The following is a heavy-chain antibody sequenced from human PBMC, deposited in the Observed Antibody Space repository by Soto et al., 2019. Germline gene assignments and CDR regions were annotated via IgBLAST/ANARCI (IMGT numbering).Heavy chain of an antibody. Sequence: APVKGSCKASGYTFTSYYMHWVRQGPGQGLEWMGIINPSGGSTSYAQKFQGRVTMTRDTSTSTVYMELSSLRSEDTAVYYCARWVQGRDYYYYYGMDVWGQGTTVTVSS. CDR3: ARWVQGRDYYYYYGMDV. CDR2: INPSGGST. D-gene: IGHD5-18*01. CDR1: GYTFTSYY. V-gene: IGHV1-46*01. J-gene: IGHJ6*02.